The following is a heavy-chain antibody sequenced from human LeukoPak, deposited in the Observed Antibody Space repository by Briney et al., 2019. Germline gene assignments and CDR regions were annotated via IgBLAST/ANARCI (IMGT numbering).Heavy chain of an antibody. Sequence: PGGSLRLSCAASGFTFSSYAMHWVRQAPGKGLEWVAAISYDGSNKYSADSVKGRFTISRDNSKNTLYLQMNSLRAEDTAVYYCARDARSYIVGATYFDYWGQGTLVTVSS. V-gene: IGHV3-30*04. J-gene: IGHJ4*02. CDR2: ISYDGSNK. D-gene: IGHD1-26*01. CDR1: GFTFSSYA. CDR3: ARDARSYIVGATYFDY.